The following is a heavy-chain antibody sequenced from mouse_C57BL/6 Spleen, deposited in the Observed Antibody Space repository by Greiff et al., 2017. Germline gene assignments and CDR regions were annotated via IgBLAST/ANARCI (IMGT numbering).Heavy chain of an antibody. J-gene: IGHJ3*01. CDR2: IRLKSDNYAT. CDR1: GFTFSNYW. CDR3: NEGREGWAY. V-gene: IGHV6-3*01. Sequence: EVQLKESGGGLVQPGGSMKLSCVASGFTFSNYWMNWVRQSPEKGLEWVAQIRLKSDNYATHYAESVKGRFTISRDDSKSSVYLQMNNLRAEDTGIYYCNEGREGWAYWGQGTLVTVSA. D-gene: IGHD6-1*01.